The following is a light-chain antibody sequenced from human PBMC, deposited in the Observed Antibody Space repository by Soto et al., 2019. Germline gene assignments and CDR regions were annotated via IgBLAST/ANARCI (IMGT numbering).Light chain of an antibody. J-gene: IGKJ1*01. CDR3: QQYSSSPRT. V-gene: IGKV3-20*01. CDR2: GAS. CDR1: QSISSNY. Sequence: EIVLTQSPGTLSLSPGEGATLSCRASQSISSNYLAWYHQKPGQAPRLLIYGASSRATDIPDRFRGSGSGRDFVLNISRLEPEDSGVYYCQQYSSSPRTFGQGTKVDI.